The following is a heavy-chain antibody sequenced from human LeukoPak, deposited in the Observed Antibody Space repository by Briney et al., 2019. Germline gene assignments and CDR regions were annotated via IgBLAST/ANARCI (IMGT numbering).Heavy chain of an antibody. D-gene: IGHD2-21*02. V-gene: IGHV5-51*01. J-gene: IGHJ4*02. Sequence: GESLKISCKGSGYSFTSYWIGWVGQMPGKGLEWMGIIYPGDSDTRYSPSFQGQVTISADKSISTAYLQWSSLKASDTAMYYCARRIYCGGDCYYFDYWGQGTLVTVSS. CDR2: IYPGDSDT. CDR3: ARRIYCGGDCYYFDY. CDR1: GYSFTSYW.